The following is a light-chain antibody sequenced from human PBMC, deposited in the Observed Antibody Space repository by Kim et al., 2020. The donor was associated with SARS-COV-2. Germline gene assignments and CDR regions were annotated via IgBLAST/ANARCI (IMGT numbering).Light chain of an antibody. Sequence: EIVLTQSPATLSLSPGDRATLSCRASQSISSYLAWYQQKPGQPPRLLIYDASNRATGIPARFSASGSGADFTLIISSLEPEDFAIYYCQQRSSWPLTFGGGTKLEI. CDR1: QSISSY. CDR2: DAS. J-gene: IGKJ4*01. CDR3: QQRSSWPLT. V-gene: IGKV3-11*01.